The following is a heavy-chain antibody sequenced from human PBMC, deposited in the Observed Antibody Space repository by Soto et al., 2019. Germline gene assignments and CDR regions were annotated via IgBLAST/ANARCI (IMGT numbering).Heavy chain of an antibody. CDR2: IWYDGSNK. CDR3: ARDSPHVYDSSGYYYRGIDY. J-gene: IGHJ4*02. CDR1: GFTFSSYG. D-gene: IGHD3-22*01. Sequence: QVQLVESGGGVVQPGRSLRLSCAASGFTFSSYGMHWVRQAPGKGLEWVAVIWYDGSNKYYADSVKGRFTISRDNSKNTLYLQRNSLRAEDTAVYYCARDSPHVYDSSGYYYRGIDYWGQGTLVTVSS. V-gene: IGHV3-33*01.